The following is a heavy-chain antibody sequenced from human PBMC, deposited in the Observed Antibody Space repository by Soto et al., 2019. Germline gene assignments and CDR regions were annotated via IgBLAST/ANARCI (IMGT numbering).Heavy chain of an antibody. V-gene: IGHV3-15*01. Sequence: AGGSLRLSCAASGFTFSDAAMTWVRQAPGKGLEWVGRIKRKVDGATVDYAAPVKGRFAISRDDSQSTLSLQMNSLKIEDTAEYVYASGDSWGQGTLVTVSS. CDR3: ASGDS. CDR2: IKRKVDGATV. D-gene: IGHD3-10*01. J-gene: IGHJ4*02. CDR1: GFTFSDAA.